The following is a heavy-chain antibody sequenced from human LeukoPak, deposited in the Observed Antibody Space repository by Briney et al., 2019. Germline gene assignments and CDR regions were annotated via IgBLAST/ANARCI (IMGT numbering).Heavy chain of an antibody. V-gene: IGHV3-30*18. CDR3: AKTTLAVAGNFEY. J-gene: IGHJ4*02. CDR1: GFSCSCYG. Sequence: GRSLRLPCAASGFSCSCYGMHSVRQSPAKGLDWVSFTSYDRINKYYVDSVKGRFTISRDNSKNRLYLQMNSLRPEDTAVYFGAKTTLAVAGNFEYWGQGTLVTVYS. D-gene: IGHD6-19*01. CDR2: TSYDRINK.